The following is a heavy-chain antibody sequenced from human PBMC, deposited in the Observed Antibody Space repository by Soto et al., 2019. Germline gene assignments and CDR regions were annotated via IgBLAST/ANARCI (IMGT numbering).Heavy chain of an antibody. Sequence: GASVKASCKASGGTFSSYAISWVRQAPGQGLEWMGGIIPISDTTNYAQKFQGRVTITADESTSTAYMELSSLRSEDTAVYYCARSQGSSTSLEIYYYYYYGMDVWGQGTTVTVSS. D-gene: IGHD2-2*01. CDR2: IIPISDTT. CDR3: ARSQGSSTSLEIYYYYYYGMDV. V-gene: IGHV1-69*13. J-gene: IGHJ6*02. CDR1: GGTFSSYA.